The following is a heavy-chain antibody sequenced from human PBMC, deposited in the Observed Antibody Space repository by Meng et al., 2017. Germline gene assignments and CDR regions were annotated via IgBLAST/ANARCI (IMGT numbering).Heavy chain of an antibody. Sequence: QVQLQVSGPGLVKPSGTLSLTCAVSGGTISSSNWWSWVRQPPGKGLEWIGEIYHSGSTNYNPSLKSRVTISVDKSKNQFSLKLSSVTAADTAVYYCARWSIYCSGGSCYSFDYWGQGTLVTVSS. CDR2: IYHSGST. CDR1: GGTISSSNW. J-gene: IGHJ4*02. V-gene: IGHV4-4*02. D-gene: IGHD2-15*01. CDR3: ARWSIYCSGGSCYSFDY.